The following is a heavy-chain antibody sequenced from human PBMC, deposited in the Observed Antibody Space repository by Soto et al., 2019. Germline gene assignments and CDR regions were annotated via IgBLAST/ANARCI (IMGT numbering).Heavy chain of an antibody. Sequence: QVQLVQSGAEVKKPGSSVKVSCKASGGTFSSYTISWVRQAPGQGIEWMGRIIPILGIANYAQKFQARVTITADKSTSTAYMELSSLRSEDTAVYYCARGGGEIGDYYYDYGMDFWGHGTTVTFSS. J-gene: IGHJ6*02. CDR2: IIPILGIA. D-gene: IGHD6-25*01. V-gene: IGHV1-69*02. CDR3: ARGGGEIGDYYYDYGMDF. CDR1: GGTFSSYT.